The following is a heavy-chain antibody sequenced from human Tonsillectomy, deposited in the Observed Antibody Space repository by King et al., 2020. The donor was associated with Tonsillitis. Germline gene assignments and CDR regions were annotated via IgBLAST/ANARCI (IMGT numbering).Heavy chain of an antibody. CDR2: ISYDGSNK. V-gene: IGHV3-30*18. CDR1: GFTFSSYG. CDR3: AKPAPTMVRGVMVTWFDP. Sequence: HVQLVESGGGVVQPGRSLRLSCAASGFTFSSYGMHWVRQAPGKGLEWVAVISYDGSNKYYADSVKGRFTISRDNSKNTLYLQMNSLRAEDTAVYYCAKPAPTMVRGVMVTWFDPWGQGTLVTVSS. D-gene: IGHD3-10*01. J-gene: IGHJ5*02.